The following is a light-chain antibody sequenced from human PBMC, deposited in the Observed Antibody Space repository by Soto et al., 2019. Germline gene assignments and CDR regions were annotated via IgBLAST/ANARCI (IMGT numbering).Light chain of an antibody. CDR2: EVT. Sequence: QSALTQPASVSGSPGQSITISCTGTSGDVGAYNYVSWYQQHPGKAPKLMLYEVTGRPSGVSNRFSGSKSGNTASLTISGLQAEDEADYYCSSYATTAHVFGTGTKLTVL. CDR1: SGDVGAYNY. CDR3: SSYATTAHV. V-gene: IGLV2-14*03. J-gene: IGLJ1*01.